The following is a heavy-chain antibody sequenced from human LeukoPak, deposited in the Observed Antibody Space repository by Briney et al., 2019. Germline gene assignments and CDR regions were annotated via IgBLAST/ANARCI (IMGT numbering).Heavy chain of an antibody. CDR2: IYSGGST. CDR3: ARDIAAAGTPD. CDR1: GFTVSSNY. V-gene: IGHV3-66*02. J-gene: IGHJ4*02. D-gene: IGHD6-13*01. Sequence: GSLRLSCAASGFTVSSNYMSWVRQAPGKGLEWVSVIYSGGSTYYADSVKGRFTISRDNSKNALYLQMNSLRAEDTAVYYCARDIAAAGTPDWGQGTLVTVSS.